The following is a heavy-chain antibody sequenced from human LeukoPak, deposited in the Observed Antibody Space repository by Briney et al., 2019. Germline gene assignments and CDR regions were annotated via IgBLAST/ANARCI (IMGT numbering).Heavy chain of an antibody. CDR1: GYTFTGYY. CDR2: INPNSGGT. CDR3: ARDVYGYSSGWYPRGMDV. V-gene: IGHV1-2*04. Sequence: ASVKVSCKASGYTFTGYYMHWVRQAPGQGLEWMGWINPNSGGTNYAQKFQGWVTMTRDTSISTAYMELSRLRSDDTAVYYCARDVYGYSSGWYPRGMDVWGQGTTVTVSS. J-gene: IGHJ6*02. D-gene: IGHD6-19*01.